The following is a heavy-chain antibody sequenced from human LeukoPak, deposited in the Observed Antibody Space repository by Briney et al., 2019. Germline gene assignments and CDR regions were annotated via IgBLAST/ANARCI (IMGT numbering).Heavy chain of an antibody. Sequence: PSETLSLTCTVSGGSISSYYWSWIRQPPGKGLEWIGYIYYSGSTNYNPSRKSPVTISVDTSKNQFSLKLSSVTAADTAVYYCARNRAYGDYLDYWGQGTLVTVSS. CDR2: IYYSGST. CDR1: GGSISSYY. J-gene: IGHJ4*02. D-gene: IGHD4-17*01. V-gene: IGHV4-59*08. CDR3: ARNRAYGDYLDY.